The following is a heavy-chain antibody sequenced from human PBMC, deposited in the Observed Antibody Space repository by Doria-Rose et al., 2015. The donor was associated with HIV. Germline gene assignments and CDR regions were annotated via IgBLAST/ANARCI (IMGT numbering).Heavy chain of an antibody. V-gene: IGHV3-74*01. CDR3: VRDGDHYDFDF. CDR2: IKSDGSWK. Sequence: EVQLLESGGGLVQPGGSLRLSCAAPGFTFSPYWMHWVRQTPGKGLVWVARIKSDGSWKNYADSVKGRFTISRGNAKKMVFLQMNSLRVEDTAVYYCVRDGDHYDFDFWGQGTLVTVSS. D-gene: IGHD5-12*01. CDR1: GFTFSPYW. J-gene: IGHJ4*02.